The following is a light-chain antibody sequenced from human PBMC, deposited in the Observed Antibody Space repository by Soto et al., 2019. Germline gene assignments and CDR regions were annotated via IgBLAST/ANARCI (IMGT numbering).Light chain of an antibody. J-gene: IGLJ1*01. V-gene: IGLV2-23*01. Sequence: QSALTQPASVSGSPGQSITISCTGTSSDVGNYNLVSWYQQYPGKAPKLMIYEGSKRPSGVSNRFSGSKSGNTASLTISGLQAEDEADYYCCSYAGSSTYVFGTGTKLTVL. CDR3: CSYAGSSTYV. CDR2: EGS. CDR1: SSDVGNYNL.